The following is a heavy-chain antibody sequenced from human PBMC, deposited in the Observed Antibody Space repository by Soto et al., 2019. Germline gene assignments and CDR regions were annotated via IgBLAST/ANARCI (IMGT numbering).Heavy chain of an antibody. D-gene: IGHD3-22*01. CDR1: GGSISSYF. Sequence: PSETLSLTCTVSGGSISSYFWIWIRLPPGKGLEGIGYIYYSGSTKYNPSLKSRVTMSVDTSKNQFSLKLSSVSAADTAVYYCARDHYYDSTGYYDYWGQGTLVTVSS. CDR3: ARDHYYDSTGYYDY. V-gene: IGHV4-59*01. CDR2: IYYSGST. J-gene: IGHJ4*02.